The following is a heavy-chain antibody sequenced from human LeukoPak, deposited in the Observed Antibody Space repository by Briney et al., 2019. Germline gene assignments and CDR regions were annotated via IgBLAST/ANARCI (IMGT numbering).Heavy chain of an antibody. J-gene: IGHJ4*02. CDR2: ISSSGSTR. Sequence: GGSLRLSCAASGFTFSSYEMNWVRQAPGKGLEWVSYISSSGSTRYCADSVKGRFTISRDDAKNSLYLQMNSLRAEDTAVYYCTRNGFSSGLDYWGQGTLVTVSS. CDR3: TRNGFSSGLDY. V-gene: IGHV3-48*03. CDR1: GFTFSSYE. D-gene: IGHD6-19*01.